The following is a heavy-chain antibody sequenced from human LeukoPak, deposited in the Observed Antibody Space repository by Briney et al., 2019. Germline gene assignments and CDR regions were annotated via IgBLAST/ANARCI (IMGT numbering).Heavy chain of an antibody. Sequence: SETLSLTCTVSGGSISSYYWSWIRQPPGKGLEWLGYIYYSGSTNYNPSLKSRVTISVDTSKNQFSLKLSSVTAADTAVYYCAREYSSSWKDNWFDPWGQGTLVTVSS. CDR3: AREYSSSWKDNWFDP. CDR1: GGSISSYY. V-gene: IGHV4-59*01. D-gene: IGHD6-13*01. J-gene: IGHJ5*02. CDR2: IYYSGST.